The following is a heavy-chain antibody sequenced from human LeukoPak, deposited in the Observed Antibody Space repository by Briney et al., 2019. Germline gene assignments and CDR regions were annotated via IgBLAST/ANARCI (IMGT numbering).Heavy chain of an antibody. V-gene: IGHV4-59*08. CDR3: ARFGITVVRGGKYYFDY. D-gene: IGHD3-10*01. Sequence: SETLSLTCTVSGGSISNYHWSWIRQPPGKGLEWIGHIYHSGATKYNPSLKSRITISVDTSKNQFSLMLSSVTAADTAVYYCARFGITVVRGGKYYFDYWGQGTLVTVSS. J-gene: IGHJ4*02. CDR1: GGSISNYH. CDR2: IYHSGAT.